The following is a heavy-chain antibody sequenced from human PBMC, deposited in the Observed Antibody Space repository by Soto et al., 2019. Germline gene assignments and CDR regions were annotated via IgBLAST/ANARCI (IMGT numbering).Heavy chain of an antibody. J-gene: IGHJ4*02. CDR3: AKRNGKLRFLEWYYDY. D-gene: IGHD3-3*01. Sequence: GGSLRLSCAASGFTFSSYAMSWVRQAPGKGLEWVSAISGSGGSTYYADSVKGRFTISRDNSKNTLYLQMNSLRAEDTAVYYCAKRNGKLRFLEWYYDYWGQGTLVTVSS. CDR2: ISGSGGST. CDR1: GFTFSSYA. V-gene: IGHV3-23*01.